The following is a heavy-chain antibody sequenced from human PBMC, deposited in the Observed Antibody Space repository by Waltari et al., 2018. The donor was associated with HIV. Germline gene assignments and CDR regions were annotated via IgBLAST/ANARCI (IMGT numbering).Heavy chain of an antibody. CDR1: GFTFSNYW. CDR3: VSSGLDV. Sequence: VQLVESGGDLAQPGGSLRLSCVASGFTFSNYWMHWVRQVPGKRLVWVERRNTDETIRTYAENVKGRFTISRDNGKNTLYLQMNSLRVEDTAVYYCVSSGLDVWGQGTTVNVSS. CDR2: RNTDETIR. J-gene: IGHJ6*02. V-gene: IGHV3-74*01.